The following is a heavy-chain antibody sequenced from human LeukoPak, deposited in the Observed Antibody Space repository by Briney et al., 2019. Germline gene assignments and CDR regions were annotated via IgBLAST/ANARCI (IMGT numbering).Heavy chain of an antibody. CDR1: GYTFTSYY. J-gene: IGHJ4*02. D-gene: IGHD6-13*01. CDR3: ARDKSRQQLPPTSDY. CDR2: INPSGGST. Sequence: ASVKVSCKASGYTFTSYYMHWVRQAPGRGLEWMGIINPSGGSTSYAQKFQGRVTMTRDTSTSTVYMELSSLRSEDTAVYYCARDKSRQQLPPTSDYWGQGTLVTVSS. V-gene: IGHV1-46*03.